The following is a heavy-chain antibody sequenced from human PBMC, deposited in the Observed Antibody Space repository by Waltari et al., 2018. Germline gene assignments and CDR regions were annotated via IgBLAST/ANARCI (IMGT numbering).Heavy chain of an antibody. J-gene: IGHJ3*02. Sequence: QLQLQESGPGLVKPSASLALTCTVSGGSLSSSRYYWCWIRQPPGKGLECIGSIDYSGSTYYNPSLKSRVTISVDTSKNQFSLKLSSVTAADTAVYYCARAGGLDAFDIWGQGTMVTVSS. D-gene: IGHD3-10*01. CDR1: GGSLSSSRYY. CDR2: IDYSGST. CDR3: ARAGGLDAFDI. V-gene: IGHV4-39*01.